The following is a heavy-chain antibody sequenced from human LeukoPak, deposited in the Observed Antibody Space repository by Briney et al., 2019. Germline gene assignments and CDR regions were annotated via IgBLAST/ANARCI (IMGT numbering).Heavy chain of an antibody. V-gene: IGHV1-8*01. D-gene: IGHD3-16*01. CDR2: MNPNTGNT. J-gene: IGHJ4*02. Sequence: GASVKVSCKASGYTFTNNDINWVRQAPGQGLEWMGWMNPNTGNTGYVRKFQGRVTMTRDISISTAYMELSSLRSEDTAVYYCARWGTGATSEKLDYWGQGTLVTVSS. CDR1: GYTFTNND. CDR3: ARWGTGATSEKLDY.